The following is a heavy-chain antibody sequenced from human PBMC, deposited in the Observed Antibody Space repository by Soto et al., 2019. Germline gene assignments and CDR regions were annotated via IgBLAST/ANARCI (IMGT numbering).Heavy chain of an antibody. Sequence: QVQLQESGPGLVKPSETLSLTCAVSGDSVTSSNWWHWVRQSPGKGLEWIGETLHSGSATYNPSLKSRVSISVDKSKNQFSLNLNSVTAADTAVYYCARVRQYCSKTSWYLDPWGQGTLVTVSS. CDR2: TLHSGSA. CDR1: GDSVTSSNW. V-gene: IGHV4-4*02. D-gene: IGHD6-13*01. CDR3: ARVRQYCSKTSWYLDP. J-gene: IGHJ5*02.